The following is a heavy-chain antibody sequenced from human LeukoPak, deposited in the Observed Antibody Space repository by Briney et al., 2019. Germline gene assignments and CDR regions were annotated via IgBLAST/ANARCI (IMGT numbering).Heavy chain of an antibody. Sequence: GSLRLSCAASGFTLSTASMNWVRQAPGKGLEWISYIDRSSNTIYYADSVQGRFTISRDSAKNSLYLQMNSLRAEDTAVYFCADNLSRWGQGTLVTVSS. CDR2: IDRSSNTI. CDR1: GFTLSTAS. V-gene: IGHV3-48*04. J-gene: IGHJ4*02. D-gene: IGHD1-1*01. CDR3: ADNLSR.